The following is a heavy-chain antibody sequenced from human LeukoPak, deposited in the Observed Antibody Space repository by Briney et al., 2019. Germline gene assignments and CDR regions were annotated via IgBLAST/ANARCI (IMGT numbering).Heavy chain of an antibody. J-gene: IGHJ3*02. CDR1: GYSISSGYY. CDR3: ARGITMMWGAFDI. V-gene: IGHV4-38-2*02. Sequence: SETLSLTCTVSGYSISSGYYWGWIRQPPGKGLEWIGSIYHSGSTYYNPSLKSRVTISVDTSKNQFSLKLSSVTAADTAVYYCARGITMMWGAFDIWGQGTMVTVSS. D-gene: IGHD3-22*01. CDR2: IYHSGST.